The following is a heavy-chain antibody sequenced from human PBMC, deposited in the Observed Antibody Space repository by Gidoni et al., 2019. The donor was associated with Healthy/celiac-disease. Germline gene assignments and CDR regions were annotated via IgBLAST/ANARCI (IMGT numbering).Heavy chain of an antibody. Sequence: QVQLVESGGGVVQPGRSLSPPCAAPGFPFSSYAMHWVRQAPGKGLEWVAVISYDGSNKYYADSVKGRFTISRDNSKNTLYLQMNSLRAEDTAVYYCARGFYEGDYFQHWGQGTLVTVSS. D-gene: IGHD3-16*01. CDR1: GFPFSSYA. J-gene: IGHJ1*01. V-gene: IGHV3-30-3*01. CDR3: ARGFYEGDYFQH. CDR2: ISYDGSNK.